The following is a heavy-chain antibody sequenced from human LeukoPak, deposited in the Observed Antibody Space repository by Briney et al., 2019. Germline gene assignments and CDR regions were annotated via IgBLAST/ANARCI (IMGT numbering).Heavy chain of an antibody. CDR1: GGSISSGSYY. V-gene: IGHV4-61*01. CDR2: IYYSGST. D-gene: IGHD3-9*01. Sequence: SETLSLTCTVSGGSISSGSYYWSWIRQPPGKGLEWIGYIYYSGSTNYNPSLKSRVTISVDTSKNQFSLKLSSVTAADTAVYYCATTGSLLHGDAFDIWGQGTMVTVSS. J-gene: IGHJ3*02. CDR3: ATTGSLLHGDAFDI.